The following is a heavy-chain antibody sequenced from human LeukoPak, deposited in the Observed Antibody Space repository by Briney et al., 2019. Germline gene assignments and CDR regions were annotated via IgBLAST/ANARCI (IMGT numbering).Heavy chain of an antibody. CDR3: ARVGGYYDSSGYYYVDWYFDL. D-gene: IGHD3-22*01. CDR2: ISSSGSTI. CDR1: GFTFSSYW. Sequence: PGGSLRLSCAASGFTFSSYWMTWVRQAPGKGLEWVSYISSSGSTIYYADSVKGRFTISRDNAKNSLYLQMNSLRAEDTAVYYCARVGGYYDSSGYYYVDWYFDLWGRGTLVTVSS. J-gene: IGHJ2*01. V-gene: IGHV3-48*04.